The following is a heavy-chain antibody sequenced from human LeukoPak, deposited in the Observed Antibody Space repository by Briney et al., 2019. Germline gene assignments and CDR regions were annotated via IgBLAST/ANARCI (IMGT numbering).Heavy chain of an antibody. CDR3: ARRTGTTGYYFYGMDV. V-gene: IGHV3-23*01. D-gene: IGHD1-1*01. CDR2: VSITGGST. Sequence: WESLRLSCAASGFTFSSYAMSWVRQAPGKGLEWVSAVSITGGSTYYADSVKGRFTISRDNSKNTLYVQMNSLRAEDTAVYYCARRTGTTGYYFYGMDVWGQGTTVSLS. J-gene: IGHJ6*02. CDR1: GFTFSSYA.